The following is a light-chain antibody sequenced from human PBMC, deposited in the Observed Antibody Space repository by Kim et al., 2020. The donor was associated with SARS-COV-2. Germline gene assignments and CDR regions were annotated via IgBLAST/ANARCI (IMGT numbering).Light chain of an antibody. J-gene: IGLJ1*01. V-gene: IGLV1-40*01. CDR3: QSYDNSLSGYV. CDR2: GNS. CDR1: ISNIGAGYD. Sequence: QRVPISCTGSISNIGAGYDVHWYQQLPATAPKLLIYGNSNRPSGVPDRFSGSKSDTSASLAITGLQAEDEADYYCQSYDNSLSGYVFGSGTKVTVL.